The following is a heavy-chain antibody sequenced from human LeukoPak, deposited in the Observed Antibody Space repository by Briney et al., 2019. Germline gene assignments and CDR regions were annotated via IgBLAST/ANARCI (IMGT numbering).Heavy chain of an antibody. V-gene: IGHV3-11*01. J-gene: IGHJ4*02. CDR3: ARVRIAGDYFDY. Sequence: GGSLRLSCAASGFTFSDYYMSWIRQAPGKGLEWVSYISSSGSSIYYADSVKGRFTISRDNAKNSLYLQMNSLRAEDTAVYYCARVRIAGDYFDYWGQGTLVTVSS. CDR1: GFTFSDYY. CDR2: ISSSGSSI. D-gene: IGHD1-14*01.